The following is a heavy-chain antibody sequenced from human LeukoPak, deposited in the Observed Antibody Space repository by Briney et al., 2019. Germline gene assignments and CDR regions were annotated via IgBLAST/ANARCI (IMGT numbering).Heavy chain of an antibody. CDR1: GFTFSSYA. Sequence: PGGSLRLSCAPSGFTFSSYAMSWVRQAPGKGLEWVSVISGSGGSTYYADSVKGRFTISRDNSKNTLYLQMNSLRAEDTAVYYCAKANDGSGYYYPFDYWGQGTLVTVSS. CDR3: AKANDGSGYYYPFDY. J-gene: IGHJ4*02. V-gene: IGHV3-23*01. CDR2: ISGSGGST. D-gene: IGHD3-22*01.